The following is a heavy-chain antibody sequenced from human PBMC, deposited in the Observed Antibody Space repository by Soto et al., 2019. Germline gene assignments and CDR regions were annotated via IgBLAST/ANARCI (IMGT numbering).Heavy chain of an antibody. CDR2: IYYSGST. J-gene: IGHJ5*02. V-gene: IGHV4-31*03. Sequence: PSETLSLTCTVSGGSISSGGYYWSWIRQHPGKGLEWIGYIYYSGSTYYNPSLKSRVTISVDTSKNQFSLKLSSVTAADTAVYYCARVXIVVVVAATPGPNWFDPWGQGTLVTVSS. CDR3: ARVXIVVVVAATPGPNWFDP. D-gene: IGHD2-15*01. CDR1: GGSISSGGYY.